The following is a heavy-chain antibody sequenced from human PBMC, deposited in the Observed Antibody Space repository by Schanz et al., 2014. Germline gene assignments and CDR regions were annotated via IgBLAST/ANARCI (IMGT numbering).Heavy chain of an antibody. Sequence: DVQLLESGGGLVQPGGSLRLSCAASGFTFSDSWMHWVRQAPGKGLVWVSRTSNDGSFTTFADSVKGRFTISRDNAKNTLYLQMNSLRAEDTAVYYCVRDTDYHFDYWGQGTLVTVSS. CDR3: VRDTDYHFDY. V-gene: IGHV3-74*01. CDR2: TSNDGSFT. J-gene: IGHJ4*02. D-gene: IGHD4-17*01. CDR1: GFTFSDSW.